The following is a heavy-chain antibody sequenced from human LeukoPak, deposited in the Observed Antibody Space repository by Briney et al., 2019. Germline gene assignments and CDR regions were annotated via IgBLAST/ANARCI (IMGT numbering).Heavy chain of an antibody. J-gene: IGHJ3*02. CDR2: INHSGST. D-gene: IGHD5-18*01. CDR3: ARVYSYVPPRVKAFGI. Sequence: SETLSLTCAVYGGSFSGYYWSWIRQPPGKGLEWIGEINHSGSTNYNPSLKSRVTISVDTSKNQFSLKLSSVTAADTAVYYCARVYSYVPPRVKAFGIWGQGTMVAVSS. V-gene: IGHV4-34*01. CDR1: GGSFSGYY.